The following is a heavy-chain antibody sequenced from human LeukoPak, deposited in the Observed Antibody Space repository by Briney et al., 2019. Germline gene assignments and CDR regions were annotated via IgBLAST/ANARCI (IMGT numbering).Heavy chain of an antibody. CDR2: IYHSGST. J-gene: IGHJ6*03. CDR1: GGSISSSNW. V-gene: IGHV4-4*02. Sequence: SETLSLTCAVSGGSISSSNWWSWVRQPPGKGLEWIGEIYHSGSTNYNPSLKSRVTISVDTSKNQFSLKLSSVTAADTAVYYCASIDGVSSWFYYYYYYMDVWGKGTTVTISS. D-gene: IGHD6-13*01. CDR3: ASIDGVSSWFYYYYYYMDV.